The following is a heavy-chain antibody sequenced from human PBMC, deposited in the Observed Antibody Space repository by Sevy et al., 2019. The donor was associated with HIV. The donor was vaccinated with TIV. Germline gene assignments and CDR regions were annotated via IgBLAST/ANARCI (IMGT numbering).Heavy chain of an antibody. CDR1: GFTFSSYS. CDR2: ISSSSSYI. Sequence: GGSLRLSCAASGFTFSSYSMNWVRQAPGKGLEWVSSISSSSSYIYYAYSVKGRFTISRDNAKNSLYLQMNSLRAEDTAVYYCARDCKERGYSYSPAIDYWGQGTLVTVSS. CDR3: ARDCKERGYSYSPAIDY. J-gene: IGHJ4*02. D-gene: IGHD5-18*01. V-gene: IGHV3-21*01.